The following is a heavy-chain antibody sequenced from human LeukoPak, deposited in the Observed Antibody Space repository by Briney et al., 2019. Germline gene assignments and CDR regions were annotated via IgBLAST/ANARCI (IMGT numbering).Heavy chain of an antibody. Sequence: ASVKVSCKASGYPFTSYGFTWVRQSPGQRLEWMGWISPYNGYTNYAQNLQGRVTMTTDTITSTAYMELRSLRSDDTAVYYCARDDGVGSYRFDYWGQGTLVTVSS. CDR1: GYPFTSYG. CDR3: ARDDGVGSYRFDY. J-gene: IGHJ4*02. V-gene: IGHV1-18*01. CDR2: ISPYNGYT. D-gene: IGHD5-12*01.